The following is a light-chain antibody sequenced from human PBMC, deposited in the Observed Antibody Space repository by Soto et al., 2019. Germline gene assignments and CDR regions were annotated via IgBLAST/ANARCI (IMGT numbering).Light chain of an antibody. CDR2: IAS. CDR1: QSISFN. V-gene: IGKV3-15*01. J-gene: IGKJ1*01. CDR3: QQYNNWPSWT. Sequence: EIVMTQYTAALSVSPGERVTLSCRASQSISFNLAWYQQKPGQAPRLLIYIASTRAAGIPARFSGSGSGTEFTLTISSLQSEDSAIYYCQQYNNWPSWTFGQGTKVDIK.